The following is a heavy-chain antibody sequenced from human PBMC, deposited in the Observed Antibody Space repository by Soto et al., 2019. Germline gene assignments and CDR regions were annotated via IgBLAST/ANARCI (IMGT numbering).Heavy chain of an antibody. D-gene: IGHD3-10*01. CDR2: INTHNGNT. J-gene: IGHJ6*02. CDR3: TREGSAPYYYYGMDA. Sequence: ASVKVCCTASGYTFTTYGMSWVRQATGQGLEWLGWINTHNGNTNYAQNLQGRVIMTADTSTNTAYMELRSLRSDDTAIYYCTREGSAPYYYYGMDAWGQGTTVTVSS. V-gene: IGHV1-18*01. CDR1: GYTFTTYG.